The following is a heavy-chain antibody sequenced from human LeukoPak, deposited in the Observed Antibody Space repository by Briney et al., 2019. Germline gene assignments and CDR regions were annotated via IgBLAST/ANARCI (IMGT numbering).Heavy chain of an antibody. CDR3: ARVSSGWPYDAFDI. CDR1: GFTFSSYA. Sequence: GGSLRLSCAASGFTFSSYAMHWVRQAPGKGLEYVSAISSNGGSTYYANSVKGRFTISRDNSKNTLYLQMGSLRAEDMAVYYCARVSSGWPYDAFDIWGQGTMVTVSS. CDR2: ISSNGGST. D-gene: IGHD6-19*01. V-gene: IGHV3-64*01. J-gene: IGHJ3*02.